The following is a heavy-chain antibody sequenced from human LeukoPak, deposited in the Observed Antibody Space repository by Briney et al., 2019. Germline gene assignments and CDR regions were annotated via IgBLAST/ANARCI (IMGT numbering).Heavy chain of an antibody. D-gene: IGHD5-18*01. CDR3: ARAHGRGYGHAWFDP. CDR1: GFSLSDYY. V-gene: IGHV3-11*04. J-gene: IGHJ5*02. Sequence: GGSLRLSCATSGFSLSDYYMSWVRQAPGKGLEGLAYISPRATTIYYADSVKGRFAVSRDNAKSLVYLQMNSLRAEDTGVYYCARAHGRGYGHAWFDPWGQGTLVTVSP. CDR2: ISPRATTI.